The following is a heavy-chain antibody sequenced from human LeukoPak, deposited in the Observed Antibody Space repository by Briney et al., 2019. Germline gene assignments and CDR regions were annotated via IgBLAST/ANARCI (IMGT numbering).Heavy chain of an antibody. CDR2: INTDTGNP. V-gene: IGHV7-4-1*02. J-gene: IGHJ6*03. D-gene: IGHD2-8*01. CDR3: ARGIGIGVVLMVHGNMDV. Sequence: GASVKLSCKASGYTFATYGIYWVRQAPGQGLEWMGWINTDTGNPTYAQGFTGRFVFSLDTSVNTAYLQISSLKAEDTAVYYCARGIGIGVVLMVHGNMDVWGKGTTVTVSS. CDR1: GYTFATYG.